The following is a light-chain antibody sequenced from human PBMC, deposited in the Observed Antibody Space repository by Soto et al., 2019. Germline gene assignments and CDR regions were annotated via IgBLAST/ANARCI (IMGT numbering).Light chain of an antibody. CDR3: MQALQTPWT. CDR1: QSLLHTNGYNY. V-gene: IGKV2-28*01. Sequence: DIVMTQSPLSLPVTPGEPASISCRSSQSLLHTNGYNYLDWYLQRPGQSPQLLIFLGSNRASGVPGRFSGSGSGTDFTLKINGVEAEDVGVYYCMQALQTPWTFGQGTKVEIK. J-gene: IGKJ1*01. CDR2: LGS.